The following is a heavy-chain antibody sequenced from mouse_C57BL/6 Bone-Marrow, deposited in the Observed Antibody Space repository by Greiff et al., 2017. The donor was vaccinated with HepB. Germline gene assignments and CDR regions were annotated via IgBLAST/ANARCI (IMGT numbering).Heavy chain of an antibody. D-gene: IGHD1-1*01. CDR2: IRNKANGYTT. CDR3: ARGLITTVVATRAMDY. CDR1: GFTFTDYY. Sequence: EVKLMESGGGLVQPGGSLSLSCAASGFTFTDYYMSWVRQPPGKALEWLGFIRNKANGYTTEYSASVKGRFTISRDNSQSILYLQMNALRAEDSATYYCARGLITTVVATRAMDYWGQGTSVTVSS. V-gene: IGHV7-3*01. J-gene: IGHJ4*01.